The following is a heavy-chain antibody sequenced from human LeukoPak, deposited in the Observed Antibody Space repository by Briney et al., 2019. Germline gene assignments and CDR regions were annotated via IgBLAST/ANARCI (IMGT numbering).Heavy chain of an antibody. CDR3: AREAHDFWSGYYEWFDP. Sequence: SETLSLTCTVFGGSISSGGYYWSWIRQPPGKGLEWIGYIYHSGSTYYNPSLKSRVTISVDRSKNQFSLELSSVTAADTAVYYCAREAHDFWSGYYEWFDPWGQGTLVTVSS. CDR2: IYHSGST. V-gene: IGHV4-30-2*01. D-gene: IGHD3-3*01. CDR1: GGSISSGGYY. J-gene: IGHJ5*02.